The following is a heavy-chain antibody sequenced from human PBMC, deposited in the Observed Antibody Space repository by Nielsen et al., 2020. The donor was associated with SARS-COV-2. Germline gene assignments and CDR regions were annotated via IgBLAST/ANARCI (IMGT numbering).Heavy chain of an antibody. D-gene: IGHD2-15*01. V-gene: IGHV3-9*01. CDR1: GFTFDDYA. CDR3: AKGYCSS. CDR2: ISWNSGSI. Sequence: SLKISCAASGFTFDDYAMHWVRQAPGKGLEWVSGISWNSGSIGYADSVKGRFTISRDNAKNSLYLQMNSLRDEDTAVYYCAKGYCSSWGQGTMVTVSS. J-gene: IGHJ3*01.